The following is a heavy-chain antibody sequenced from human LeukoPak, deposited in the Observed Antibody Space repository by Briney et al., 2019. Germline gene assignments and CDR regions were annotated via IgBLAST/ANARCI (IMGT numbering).Heavy chain of an antibody. CDR3: ARGFHSYGYEPPDY. CDR2: ISYDGSNK. CDR1: GFTFSSYA. Sequence: GGSLRLSCAASGFTFSSYAMHWVRQAPGKGLGWVAVISYDGSNKYYADSVKGRFTISRDNSKNTLYLQMNSLRAEDTAVYYCARGFHSYGYEPPDYWGQGTLVTVSS. D-gene: IGHD5-18*01. V-gene: IGHV3-30-3*01. J-gene: IGHJ4*02.